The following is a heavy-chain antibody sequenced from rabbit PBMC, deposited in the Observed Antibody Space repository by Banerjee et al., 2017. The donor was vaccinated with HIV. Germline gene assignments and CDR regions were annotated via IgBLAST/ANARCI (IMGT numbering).Heavy chain of an antibody. J-gene: IGHJ6*01. CDR1: GFSFSSGYD. CDR2: IGAASSGST. Sequence: QEQLVESGGDLVKPGASLTLTCTASGFSFSSGYDMCWVRQAPGKGLEWIACIGAASSGSTYYASWVNGRFTISKTSSTTVTLQMTSLTAADTATYFCARSDYSSGWGIKLWGPGTLVTVS. D-gene: IGHD4-1*01. V-gene: IGHV1S45*01. CDR3: ARSDYSSGWGIKL.